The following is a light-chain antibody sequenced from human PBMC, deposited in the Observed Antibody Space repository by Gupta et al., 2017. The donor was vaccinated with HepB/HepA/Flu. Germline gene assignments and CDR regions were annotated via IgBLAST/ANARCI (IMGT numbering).Light chain of an antibody. CDR1: QSVLYSTNNKNY. Sequence: IVMTQSQDSLAVSLGERATINCKSSQSVLYSTNNKNYLPWYQQKPGQPPKLLIYWASTQESGVPDRFSGSGSGTDFTLTISSLQAEDVAVYYCQQYYRTPPTFGQGTKLEIK. V-gene: IGKV4-1*01. J-gene: IGKJ2*01. CDR2: WAS. CDR3: QQYYRTPPT.